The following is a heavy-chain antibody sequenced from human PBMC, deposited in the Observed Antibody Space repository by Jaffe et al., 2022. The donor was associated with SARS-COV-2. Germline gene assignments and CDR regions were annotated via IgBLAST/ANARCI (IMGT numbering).Heavy chain of an antibody. V-gene: IGHV3-30-3*01. CDR1: GFTFSSYA. D-gene: IGHD4-17*01. CDR3: ARDRRPFWAVTPGLDY. J-gene: IGHJ4*02. Sequence: QVQLVESGGGVVQPGRSLRLSCAASGFTFSSYAMHWVRQAPGKGLEWVAVISYDGSNKYYADSVKGRFTISRDNSKNTLYLQMNSLRAEDTAVYYCARDRRPFWAVTPGLDYWGQGTLVTVSS. CDR2: ISYDGSNK.